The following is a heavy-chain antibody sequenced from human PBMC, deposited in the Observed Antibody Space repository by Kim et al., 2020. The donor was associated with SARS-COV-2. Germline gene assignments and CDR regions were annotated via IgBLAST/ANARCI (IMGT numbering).Heavy chain of an antibody. CDR2: RT. V-gene: IGHV4-39*01. J-gene: IGHJ3*02. Sequence: RTYHNPYLKSRVIIAIDTSKNQFSLKLSSVTAADTAVYYCARRPTYLAFDIWGQGTMVTVSS. CDR3: ARRPTYLAFDI.